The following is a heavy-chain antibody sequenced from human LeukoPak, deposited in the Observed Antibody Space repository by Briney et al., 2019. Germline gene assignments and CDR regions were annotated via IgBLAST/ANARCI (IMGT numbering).Heavy chain of an antibody. CDR1: GFTFSSYS. Sequence: PGGSLRLSCAASGFTFSSYSMHWVRQAPGKGLEWVAFIRYDGSNKYYADSVKGRFTISRDNSKNTLYLQMNSLRAEDTAVYYCAKGITIFGVVIRYYYYMDVWGKGTTVTVSS. CDR3: AKGITIFGVVIRYYYYMDV. J-gene: IGHJ6*03. V-gene: IGHV3-30*02. D-gene: IGHD3-3*01. CDR2: IRYDGSNK.